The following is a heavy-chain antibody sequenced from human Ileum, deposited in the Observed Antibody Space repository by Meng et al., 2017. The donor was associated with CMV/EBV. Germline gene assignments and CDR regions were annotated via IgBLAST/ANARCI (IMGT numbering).Heavy chain of an antibody. CDR2: INSGGGTI. CDR1: GFTFSDYY. J-gene: IGHJ6*02. V-gene: IGHV3-11*04. Sequence: GGSLRLSCAISGFTFSDYYMSWIRQAPGKGLEWVAYINSGGGTIYAESVKGRFTISRDNAKTSLYLQMNSLRGEDTAVYYCAREARYSGDSGTSSAMDVWGQGTTVTVSS. D-gene: IGHD2-2*01. CDR3: AREARYSGDSGTSSAMDV.